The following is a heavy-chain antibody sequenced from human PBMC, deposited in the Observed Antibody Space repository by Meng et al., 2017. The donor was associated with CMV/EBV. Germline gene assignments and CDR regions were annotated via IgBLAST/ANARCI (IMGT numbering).Heavy chain of an antibody. V-gene: IGHV1-69*05. CDR1: FRPYD. J-gene: IGHJ4*02. CDR2: IMSMFGTA. Sequence: FRPYDSKWVRQAPGQGHEWRGGIMSMFGTANYEQKFQGRVTITTDESTSTANMELRSLRTEDTAVDYWARVSCSSVSCTGPLVLDYWGQGILVTVSS. D-gene: IGHD2-2*01. CDR3: ARVSCSSVSCTGPLVLDY.